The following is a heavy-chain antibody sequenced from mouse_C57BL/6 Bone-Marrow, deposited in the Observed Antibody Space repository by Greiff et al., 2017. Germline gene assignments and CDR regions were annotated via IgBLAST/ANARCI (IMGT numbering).Heavy chain of an antibody. J-gene: IGHJ4*01. D-gene: IGHD2-2*01. CDR3: ARMVKDSHYYAMDY. CDR2: IDPNSGGT. V-gene: IGHV1-72*01. CDR1: GYTFTSYW. Sequence: QVQLQQPGAELVKPGASVKLSCKASGYTFTSYWMHWVKQRPGRGLEWIGRIDPNSGGTKYNEKFKSKATLTVDKPSSTAYMQLSSLTSEDSAVYDCARMVKDSHYYAMDYWGQGTSVTVSS.